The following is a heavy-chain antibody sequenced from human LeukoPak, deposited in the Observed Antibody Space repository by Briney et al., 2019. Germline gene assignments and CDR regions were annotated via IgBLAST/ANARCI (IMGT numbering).Heavy chain of an antibody. J-gene: IGHJ4*02. CDR1: GFTFSSYS. D-gene: IGHD3-22*01. Sequence: PGGSLRLSCAASGFTFSSYSMNWVRQAPGKGLEWVSSISSSSSYIYYADSVKGRFTLSRDNAKNSLYLQMNSLRAEDTAVYYCARDTSNYYDSSGYPSPGYYFDYWGQGTLVTVSS. CDR2: ISSSSSYI. V-gene: IGHV3-21*01. CDR3: ARDTSNYYDSSGYPSPGYYFDY.